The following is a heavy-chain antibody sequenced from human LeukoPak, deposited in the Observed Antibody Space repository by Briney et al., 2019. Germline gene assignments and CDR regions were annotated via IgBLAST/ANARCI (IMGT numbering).Heavy chain of an antibody. D-gene: IGHD4-23*01. CDR1: GRSISSSY. CDR3: ARDGGEHDAFDI. Sequence: PSATLSLTCPVSGRSISSSYWSWIRQPPGKGLEWIGYIYYSGSTNYNPSHKSRVTISVDTSKDQFSLKLSSVTAADTAVYYCARDGGEHDAFDIWGQGTMVTVSS. V-gene: IGHV4-59*01. CDR2: IYYSGST. J-gene: IGHJ3*02.